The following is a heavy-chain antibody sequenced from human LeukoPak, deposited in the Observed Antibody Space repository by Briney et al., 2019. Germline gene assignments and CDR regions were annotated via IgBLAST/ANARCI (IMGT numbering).Heavy chain of an antibody. CDR3: AKLRYGFYFGMDV. Sequence: GGSLRLSCAASGFTFSNYAMTWVRQAPGKGLEWVSVLSTTGGSTYYADSVKGRFTISRDNSNNTLFLQINSLRAEDTAVYYCAKLRYGFYFGMDVWGQGTTVSVSS. V-gene: IGHV3-23*01. J-gene: IGHJ6*02. CDR1: GFTFSNYA. CDR2: LSTTGGST. D-gene: IGHD4-17*01.